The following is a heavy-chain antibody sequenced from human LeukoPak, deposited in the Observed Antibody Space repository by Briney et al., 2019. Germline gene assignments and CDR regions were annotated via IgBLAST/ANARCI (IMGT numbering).Heavy chain of an antibody. J-gene: IGHJ4*02. CDR1: GYTFTSYD. D-gene: IGHD3-16*01. CDR3: ARVGTFGGVIDY. V-gene: IGHV1-8*01. CDR2: MNPNSGNT. Sequence: ASVKVSCKASGYTFTSYDINWVRQATGQGLEWMGWMNPNSGNTGYAQKFQGRVTVTRNTSISTAYMELNSLRSEDTAVYYCARVGTFGGVIDYWGQGTLVTVSS.